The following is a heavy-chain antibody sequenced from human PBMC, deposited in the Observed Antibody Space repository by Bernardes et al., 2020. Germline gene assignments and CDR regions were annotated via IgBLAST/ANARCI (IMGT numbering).Heavy chain of an antibody. Sequence: SETLSLTCADYGWSFSGYYGSWIRQPPGKGLEWIGEINHSGSTNYNPSLKSRVTISVDTSKNQFSLKLSSVTAADTAVYYCARGREKDSGSYSFDYWGQGTLVTVSS. V-gene: IGHV4-34*01. CDR2: INHSGST. CDR3: ARGREKDSGSYSFDY. D-gene: IGHD3-10*01. J-gene: IGHJ4*02. CDR1: GWSFSGYY.